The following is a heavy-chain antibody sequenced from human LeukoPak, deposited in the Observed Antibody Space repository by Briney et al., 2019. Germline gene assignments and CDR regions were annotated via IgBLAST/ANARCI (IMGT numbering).Heavy chain of an antibody. J-gene: IGHJ4*02. Sequence: GASLQISCKGSGYIFTSYWIGWVRQLPGKGLEWMGIIYPGDSDTRYSPSFQGQVTISADKSISTAYLQWSSLKASDTAMYYCARQVSSYHFDYWGQGTLVTVSS. CDR3: ARQVSSYHFDY. CDR2: IYPGDSDT. V-gene: IGHV5-51*01. D-gene: IGHD6-6*01. CDR1: GYIFTSYW.